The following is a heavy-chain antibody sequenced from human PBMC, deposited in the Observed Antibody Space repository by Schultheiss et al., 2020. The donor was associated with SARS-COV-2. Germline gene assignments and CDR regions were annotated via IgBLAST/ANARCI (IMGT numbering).Heavy chain of an antibody. J-gene: IGHJ6*02. CDR2: VYYSGNT. CDR3: ARGDIRYYYGMDV. CDR1: GASIRSYY. V-gene: IGHV4-59*08. D-gene: IGHD2-15*01. Sequence: SETLSLTCTVSGASIRSYYWSWVRQPPGKGLEWIGYVYYSGNTNYSPSLKSRVTMSVDTSSNQFSLKLYSVAAADTAVYYCARGDIRYYYGMDVWGQGTTVTVSS.